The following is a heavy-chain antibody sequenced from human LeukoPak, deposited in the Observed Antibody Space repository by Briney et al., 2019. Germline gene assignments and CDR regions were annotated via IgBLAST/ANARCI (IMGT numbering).Heavy chain of an antibody. CDR3: ARDQVGTTLDYFDY. CDR1: GGSISSYY. V-gene: IGHV4-4*07. J-gene: IGHJ4*02. Sequence: PSETLSLTCSVSGGSISSYYWSWIRQPAGKGLEWIGRIYTSGSTNYNPSLRSRVTMSVDTSKNQFSLKLSSVTAADTAVYYCARDQVGTTLDYFDYWGQGTLVTVSP. D-gene: IGHD1-26*01. CDR2: IYTSGST.